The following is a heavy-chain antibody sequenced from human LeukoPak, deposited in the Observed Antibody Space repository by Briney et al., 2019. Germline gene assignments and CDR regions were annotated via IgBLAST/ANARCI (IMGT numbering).Heavy chain of an antibody. J-gene: IGHJ4*02. V-gene: IGHV1-46*01. D-gene: IGHD6-19*01. CDR3: ARAGSSGWYLGVY. CDR1: GYTFTSYY. CDR2: INPSGGST. Sequence: GASMNVSCKASGYTFTSYYIHWVRQAPGQGLEWMGIINPSGGSTSYAQKFQGRVTITRDTSTSTVYMDLSSLRSEDTALYYCARAGSSGWYLGVYWGQGTLVTVSS.